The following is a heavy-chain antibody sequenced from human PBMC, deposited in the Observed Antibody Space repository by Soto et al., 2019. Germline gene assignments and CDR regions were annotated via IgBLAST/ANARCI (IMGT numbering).Heavy chain of an antibody. CDR2: IYYSGST. CDR3: ARHPRYYDLLTGYFPNDAFYI. J-gene: IGHJ3*02. Sequence: PSETLSLTCTVSGGSISSYYWSWIRQPPGKGLEWIGYIYYSGSTNYNPSLKSRVTISVDTSKNQFSLKLSSVTAADTAVYYCARHPRYYDLLTGYFPNDAFYIWGQGTLVTVSS. D-gene: IGHD3-9*01. CDR1: GGSISSYY. V-gene: IGHV4-59*08.